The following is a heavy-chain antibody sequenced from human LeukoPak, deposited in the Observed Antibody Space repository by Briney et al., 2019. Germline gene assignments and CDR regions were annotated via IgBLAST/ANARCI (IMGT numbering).Heavy chain of an antibody. CDR3: ARASNLLWFGELSSDAFDI. V-gene: IGHV4-59*01. CDR2: IYYSGST. D-gene: IGHD3-10*01. Sequence: SETLSLTCNVSGGSISGYHWSWIRQPPGKGLEWLGYIYYSGSTNYNPSLKSRVTISVDTSKNQFSLKLSSVTAADTAVYYCARASNLLWFGELSSDAFDIWGQGTMVTVSS. CDR1: GGSISGYH. J-gene: IGHJ3*02.